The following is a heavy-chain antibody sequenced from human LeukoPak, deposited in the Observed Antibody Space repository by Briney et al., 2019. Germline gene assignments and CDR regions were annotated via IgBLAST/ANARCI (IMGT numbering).Heavy chain of an antibody. V-gene: IGHV4-39*01. D-gene: IGHD4-17*01. CDR3: TRLNDYAWYFDL. CDR1: GGSISSSGYY. J-gene: IGHJ2*01. Sequence: PSGTLSLTCTVSGGSISSSGYYWGWIRQPPGKGLEWIGSIYYSGSTYYNPSLKSRVTISVDTSKNQFSLKLSSVTAADTAVYYCTRLNDYAWYFDLWGRGTLVTVSS. CDR2: IYYSGST.